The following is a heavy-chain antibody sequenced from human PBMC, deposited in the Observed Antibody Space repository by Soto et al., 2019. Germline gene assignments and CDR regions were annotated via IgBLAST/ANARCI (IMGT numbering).Heavy chain of an antibody. CDR2: IYYSGNT. Sequence: SETLSLTCTVSGASVSSGSYYWSWIRQPPGKALEWIGYIYYSGNTNYNPSLKSRVTISADTSKNQFSLRLSSVTAADTAVYYCARGLDTSGYYLFDNWGQGTLVTVSS. CDR1: GASVSSGSYY. J-gene: IGHJ4*02. D-gene: IGHD3-22*01. V-gene: IGHV4-61*01. CDR3: ARGLDTSGYYLFDN.